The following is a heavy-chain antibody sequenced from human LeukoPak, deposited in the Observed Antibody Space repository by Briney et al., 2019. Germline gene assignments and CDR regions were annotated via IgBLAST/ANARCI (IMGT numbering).Heavy chain of an antibody. D-gene: IGHD3-10*01. CDR2: INEHGSIT. CDR1: GFTFSSYW. J-gene: IGHJ4*02. Sequence: LAGGSLRLSCAASGFTFSSYWMHWVRQVPGKWLVWVVRINEHGSITDYADSVKDRFTVSRDNAWNTLYLQMNSLRAEDTAVYYCARDVAGSGSLWGQGTLITVSS. V-gene: IGHV3-74*01. CDR3: ARDVAGSGSL.